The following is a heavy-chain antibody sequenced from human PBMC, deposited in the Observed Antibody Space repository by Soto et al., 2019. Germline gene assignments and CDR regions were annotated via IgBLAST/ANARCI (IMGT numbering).Heavy chain of an antibody. CDR2: IWYDGSNK. V-gene: IGHV3-33*01. CDR1: GFTFSSYG. CDR3: ARDLQQLVRKYYYYYGMDV. Sequence: GGSLRLSCAASGFTFSSYGMHWVRQAPGKGLEWVAVIWYDGSNKYYADSVKGRFTISRDNSKNTLYLQMNSLRAEDTAVYYCARDLQQLVRKYYYYYGMDVWGQGTTVTVSS. D-gene: IGHD6-13*01. J-gene: IGHJ6*02.